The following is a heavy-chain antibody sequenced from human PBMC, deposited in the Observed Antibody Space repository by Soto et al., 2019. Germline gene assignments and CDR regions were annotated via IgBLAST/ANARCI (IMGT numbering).Heavy chain of an antibody. CDR3: AREDGRTGTTLAYYGMDV. CDR2: TYYRSKWYN. CDR1: GDSVSSNSAA. Sequence: PSQTLSLTCAISGDSVSSNSAAWSWIRQSPSRGLEWLGRTYYRSKWYNDYAVSVKSRITINPDTSKNQFSLQLNSVTPEGTAVYYCAREDGRTGTTLAYYGMDVWGQGTMVNVAS. V-gene: IGHV6-1*01. D-gene: IGHD1-7*01. J-gene: IGHJ6*02.